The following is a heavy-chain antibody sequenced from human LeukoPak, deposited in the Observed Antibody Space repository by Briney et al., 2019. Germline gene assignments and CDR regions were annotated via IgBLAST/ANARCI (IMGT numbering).Heavy chain of an antibody. Sequence: GGSLRLSCAASGFTFSTYAMSWFRQAPGRGLEWLGFIRSKTYGGTTGYAASVKDTFTISRDDSKSVVYLQMNSLKTEDTAFYYCTRGVGQQLIPPDYWGQGTLVTVSS. CDR2: IRSKTYGGTT. J-gene: IGHJ4*02. D-gene: IGHD6-13*01. CDR3: TRGVGQQLIPPDY. V-gene: IGHV3-49*03. CDR1: GFTFSTYA.